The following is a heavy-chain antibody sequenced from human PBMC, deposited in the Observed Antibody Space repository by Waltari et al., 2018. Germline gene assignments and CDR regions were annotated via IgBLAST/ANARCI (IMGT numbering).Heavy chain of an antibody. CDR3: ARDQDIVATKSGYYYYGMDV. D-gene: IGHD5-12*01. Sequence: QVQLQESGPGLVKPSETLSLTCTVSGGSISSYYWSWIRQPAGKGLEWIGRIYTSGSTNYNPSLKSRVTMSVDTSKNQFSLKLSSVTAADTAVYYCARDQDIVATKSGYYYYGMDVWGQGTTVIVSS. V-gene: IGHV4-4*07. J-gene: IGHJ6*02. CDR2: IYTSGST. CDR1: GGSISSYY.